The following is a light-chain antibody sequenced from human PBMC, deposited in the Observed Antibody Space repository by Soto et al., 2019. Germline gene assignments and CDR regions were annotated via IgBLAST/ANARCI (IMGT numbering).Light chain of an antibody. CDR1: QSISSN. Sequence: EIVMTQSPATLSVSPGERATLSCRASQSISSNLAWYQQKPGQAPRLLIDDASTRAAGIPARFNGGGSGTEFTLTISSLQSEDFALYYCQQFHNWPLSFGGGTKVDI. CDR3: QQFHNWPLS. CDR2: DAS. V-gene: IGKV3-15*01. J-gene: IGKJ4*01.